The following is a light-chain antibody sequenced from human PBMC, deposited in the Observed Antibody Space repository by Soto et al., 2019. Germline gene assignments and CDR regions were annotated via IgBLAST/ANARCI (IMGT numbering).Light chain of an antibody. Sequence: VLPQSPGTLSLSTGERAPLSCRASQSVTSSCLAWYQQKPGQAPRLLIYSASHRATGIPDRFSGSESGTDFTLTISRLEPEDFAVYYCQQYGDSRWTFGQGTKVDI. J-gene: IGKJ1*01. V-gene: IGKV3-20*01. CDR3: QQYGDSRWT. CDR2: SAS. CDR1: QSVTSSC.